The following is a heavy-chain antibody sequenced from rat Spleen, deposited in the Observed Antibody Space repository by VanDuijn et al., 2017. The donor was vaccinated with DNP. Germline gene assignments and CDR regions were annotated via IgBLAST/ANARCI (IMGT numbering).Heavy chain of an antibody. CDR1: GFTFSDYN. CDR2: ISYDGSST. J-gene: IGHJ4*01. D-gene: IGHD1-6*01. Sequence: EVQLVESGGGLVQPGRSLKLSCAASGFTFSDYNMAWVRQAPTKGMEWVATISYDGSSTYYQDSVKGRFTISRDNAKSTLYLQMDSLRSEDTATYYCARDRYYGSRVMDAWGQGASVTVSS. CDR3: ARDRYYGSRVMDA. V-gene: IGHV5-7*01.